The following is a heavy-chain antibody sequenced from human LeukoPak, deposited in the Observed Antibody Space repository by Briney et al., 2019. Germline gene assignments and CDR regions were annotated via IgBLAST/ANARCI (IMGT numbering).Heavy chain of an antibody. Sequence: SETLSLTCAVYGGSFSGYYWGWIRQPPGKGLEWIGTLYYSGSTYYNPSLKSRITISVDTSKNQFSLKLSSVTAADTAVYYCARGYYYDSGGYHYHRPFEFWGQGTLVTVSS. CDR1: GGSFSGYY. CDR3: ARGYYYDSGGYHYHRPFEF. J-gene: IGHJ4*02. CDR2: LYYSGST. V-gene: IGHV4-34*01. D-gene: IGHD3-22*01.